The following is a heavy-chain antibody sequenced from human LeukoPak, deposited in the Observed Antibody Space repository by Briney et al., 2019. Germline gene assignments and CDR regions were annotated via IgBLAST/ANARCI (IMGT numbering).Heavy chain of an antibody. CDR2: ISTSGNT. V-gene: IGHV4-4*07. CDR1: GGSLSGYY. Sequence: SETLSLTCTVSGGSLSGYYWSWIRQPAGKGLEWIGRISTSGNTNYNPSLTSRVTMSVDTSKNQFSLRLSSVTAADTAIYYCARRPTPMAYFDYWGQGTLVTVSS. CDR3: ARRPTPMAYFDY. J-gene: IGHJ4*02. D-gene: IGHD5-18*01.